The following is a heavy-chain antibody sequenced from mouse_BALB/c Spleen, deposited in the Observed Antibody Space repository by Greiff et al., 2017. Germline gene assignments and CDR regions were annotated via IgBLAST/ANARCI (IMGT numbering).Heavy chain of an antibody. D-gene: IGHD2-4*01. J-gene: IGHJ3*01. CDR1: GFSLTSYG. CDR2: IWSGGST. CDR3: ARNGDYDYDVAWFAY. V-gene: IGHV2-2*02. Sequence: VKLMESGPGLVQPSQSLSITCTVSGFSLTSYGVHWVRQSPGKGLEWLGVIWSGGSTDYNAAFISRLSISKDNSKSQVFFKMNSLQANDTAIYYCARNGDYDYDVAWFAYWGQGTLVTVSA.